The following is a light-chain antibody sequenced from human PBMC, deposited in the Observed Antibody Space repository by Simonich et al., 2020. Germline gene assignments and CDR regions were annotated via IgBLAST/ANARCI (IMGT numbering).Light chain of an antibody. CDR2: EGS. Sequence: QSALTQPASVSGSPGQSITISCTGTSGDVGRYNLVSCYQQHPGKAPKLMIYEGSKRPSGVSNRFSGSKSGNTASLTISGLQAEDEADYYCCSYAGSSTFAVFGGGTQLTVL. V-gene: IGLV2-23*01. J-gene: IGLJ7*01. CDR1: SGDVGRYNL. CDR3: CSYAGSSTFAV.